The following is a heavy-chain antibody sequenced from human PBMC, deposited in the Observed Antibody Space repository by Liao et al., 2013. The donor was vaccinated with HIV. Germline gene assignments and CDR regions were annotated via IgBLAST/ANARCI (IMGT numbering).Heavy chain of an antibody. CDR1: GDSITSGRYY. Sequence: QLRLQEAGPGLVKPSETLSLTCTVSGDSITSGRYYWVWVRQPPGMGLEWIGSIHYTGTIYYNPSLKSRLTISLDTSKNQFSLRLRSVTAADTAVYYCARGLAVTSEGVFDSWGQGNLVIVSS. CDR3: ARGLAVTSEGVFDS. CDR2: IHYTGTI. V-gene: IGHV4-39*07. D-gene: IGHD2-21*02. J-gene: IGHJ4*02.